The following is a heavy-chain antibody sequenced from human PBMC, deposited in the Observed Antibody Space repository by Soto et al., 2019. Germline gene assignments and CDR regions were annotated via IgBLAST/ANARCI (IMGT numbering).Heavy chain of an antibody. CDR2: TWYDGSEK. V-gene: IGHV3-33*01. CDR3: ARVRSVVTPYGMDV. J-gene: IGHJ6*02. Sequence: GGSLRLSCAASGFPFRSYGMYWVRQAPGKGLEWVAFTWYDGSEKYYADSVKGRFTISRDNPKNTLYLQMNSLRAEDTAVYYCARVRSVVTPYGMDVWGQGTTVTVSS. D-gene: IGHD3-22*01. CDR1: GFPFRSYG.